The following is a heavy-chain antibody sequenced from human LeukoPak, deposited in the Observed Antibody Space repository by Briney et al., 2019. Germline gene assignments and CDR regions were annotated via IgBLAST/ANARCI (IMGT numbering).Heavy chain of an antibody. Sequence: GGSVSLSCAASGFTFSTYSTSWLGHARGKGREWVGNIKPDGSETKPADSVKGRFTISRDNAKNSLYLQLNSLRAEDTAVYYSARGDGYYYNFDDWGQGTLVTVSS. CDR3: ARGDGYYYNFDD. CDR1: GFTFSTYS. V-gene: IGHV3-7*04. D-gene: IGHD5-24*01. J-gene: IGHJ4*02. CDR2: IKPDGSET.